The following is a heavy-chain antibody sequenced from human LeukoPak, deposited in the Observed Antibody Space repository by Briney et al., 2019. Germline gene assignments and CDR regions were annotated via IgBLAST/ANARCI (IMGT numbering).Heavy chain of an antibody. CDR3: ARDSDYGDAYYFDY. CDR2: IYTSGST. CDR1: GGSISSYY. V-gene: IGHV4-4*07. J-gene: IGHJ4*02. Sequence: SETLSLTCTVSGGSISSYYWSWIRQPAGKGLEWIGRIYTSGSTNYNPSLKSRVTMSVDTSKNQFSLKLSSVTAADTAVYYCARDSDYGDAYYFDYWGQGTLVTASS. D-gene: IGHD4-17*01.